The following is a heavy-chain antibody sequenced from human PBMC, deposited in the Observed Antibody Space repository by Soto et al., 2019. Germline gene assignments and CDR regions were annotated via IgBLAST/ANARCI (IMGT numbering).Heavy chain of an antibody. Sequence: DVQLLECGGGLVQPGGSLTLSCAASRFTFSDFAMSWVRQAPGKGLEWVSSIGGGGTDTYYADSVKGRFTISRDNSKNTQYLQMDSLRDEDTAVYYWAKDAVPYNGKWDWFHSWGQGTLVIVSS. CDR1: RFTFSDFA. CDR3: AKDAVPYNGKWDWFHS. V-gene: IGHV3-23*01. CDR2: IGGGGTDT. J-gene: IGHJ5*01. D-gene: IGHD1-20*01.